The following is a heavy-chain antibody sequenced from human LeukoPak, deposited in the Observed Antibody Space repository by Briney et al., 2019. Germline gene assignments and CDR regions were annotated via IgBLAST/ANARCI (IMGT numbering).Heavy chain of an antibody. CDR3: ARGGGLYV. Sequence: GGSLRLSCVASGLTVSSYSMNWVRQAPGKGLEWVSYISSSSSTIYYADSVKGRFTISRDNAKNSLDLQMNSLRDEDTAVYYCARGGGLYVWGQGATVSFSS. V-gene: IGHV3-48*02. J-gene: IGHJ6*02. CDR1: GLTVSSYS. CDR2: ISSSSSTI. D-gene: IGHD3-16*01.